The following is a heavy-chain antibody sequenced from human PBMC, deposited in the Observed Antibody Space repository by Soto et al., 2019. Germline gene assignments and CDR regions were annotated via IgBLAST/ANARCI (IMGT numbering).Heavy chain of an antibody. D-gene: IGHD3-22*01. CDR2: ISDYGANT. V-gene: IGHV3-23*01. Sequence: EVQVLESGGGLVQPGGSLRLSCAASGFMSWVRQAPGKGLEWVSAISDYGANTYYVDSVKGRFTISRDNAKNTLYLQMNSMRAEDTDVYYCAKGFSGHYYDFRGQGTLVTVSS. CDR3: AKGFSGHYYDF. CDR1: GF. J-gene: IGHJ4*02.